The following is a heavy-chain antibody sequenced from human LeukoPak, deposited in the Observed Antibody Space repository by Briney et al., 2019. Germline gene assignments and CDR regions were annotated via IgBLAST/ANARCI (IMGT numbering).Heavy chain of an antibody. CDR2: ISGSGGST. Sequence: GGSLRLSCAASGFTFSSYAMSWVRQAPGKGLEWVSAISGSGGSTYYADSVKGRFTISRDNSKNTLYLQMNSLRAEDTAVSYCAKDPVWFGELSPYYFDYWGQGTLVTVSS. V-gene: IGHV3-23*01. CDR1: GFTFSSYA. D-gene: IGHD3-10*01. J-gene: IGHJ4*02. CDR3: AKDPVWFGELSPYYFDY.